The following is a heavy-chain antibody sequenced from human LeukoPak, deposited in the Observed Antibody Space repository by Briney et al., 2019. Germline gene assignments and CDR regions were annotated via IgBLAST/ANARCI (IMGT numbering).Heavy chain of an antibody. CDR3: ARVGRGYCSSTSCSGGHDAFDI. J-gene: IGHJ3*02. CDR2: IYTSGST. V-gene: IGHV4-61*02. Sequence: SETLSLTCTVSGGSISSGSYYWSWIRQPAGKGLEWIGRIYTSGSTNYNPSLKSRVTISVDTSKNQFSLKLSSVTAADTAVYYCARVGRGYCSSTSCSGGHDAFDIWGQGTMVTVSS. CDR1: GGSISSGSYY. D-gene: IGHD2-2*01.